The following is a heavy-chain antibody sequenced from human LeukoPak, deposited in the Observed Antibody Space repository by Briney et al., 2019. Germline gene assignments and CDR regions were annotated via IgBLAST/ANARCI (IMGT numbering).Heavy chain of an antibody. CDR2: IRQDGGEK. Sequence: GGSLRLSCAVSGFTFSSYWMNWVRQAPGKGLEWVASIRQDGGEKSYVDSVKGRFTISRDNTENSLYLQMSSLRAEDTAVYYCARDGTAAGLYFDLWGQGTLVTVSS. J-gene: IGHJ4*01. D-gene: IGHD6-13*01. CDR3: ARDGTAAGLYFDL. V-gene: IGHV3-7*01. CDR1: GFTFSSYW.